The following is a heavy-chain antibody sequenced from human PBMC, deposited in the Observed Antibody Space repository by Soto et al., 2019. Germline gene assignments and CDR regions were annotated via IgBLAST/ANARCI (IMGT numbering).Heavy chain of an antibody. CDR1: GYTFTSYG. D-gene: IGHD4-17*01. CDR3: AGTSRLRSFDY. CDR2: ISAYNGNT. J-gene: IGHJ4*02. Sequence: ASVKVSCQASGYTFTSYGISWVRQAPGQGLEWMGWISAYNGNTNYAQKLQGRVTMTTDTSTSTAYMELRSLRSDDTAVYYCAGTSRLRSFDYWGQGTLVTVSS. V-gene: IGHV1-18*01.